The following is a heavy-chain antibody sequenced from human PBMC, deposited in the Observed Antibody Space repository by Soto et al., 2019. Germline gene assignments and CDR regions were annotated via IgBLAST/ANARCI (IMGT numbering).Heavy chain of an antibody. V-gene: IGHV1-2*02. CDR2: ISPISGGT. Sequence: GASVKVSCKTSGYTFSGHYLHWVRQAPGQGLEWMGWISPISGGTDYAQKFQGRVTMTRDTSISTAYMELSGLTSDDTAVYFCARAAGYSFYNYGMDIWGQGTTVTVSS. CDR3: ARAAGYSFYNYGMDI. CDR1: GYTFSGHY. D-gene: IGHD5-18*01. J-gene: IGHJ6*02.